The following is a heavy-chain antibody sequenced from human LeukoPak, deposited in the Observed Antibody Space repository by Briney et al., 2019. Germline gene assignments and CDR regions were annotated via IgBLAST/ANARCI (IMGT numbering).Heavy chain of an antibody. J-gene: IGHJ4*02. CDR3: ARVIYSGWEGELSD. V-gene: IGHV3-74*01. CDR1: GFTVSGNH. D-gene: IGHD6-19*01. Sequence: GGSLRLSCAASGFTVSGNHMNWVRQAPGKGLVWVSRINSDGSTTSYADSVMGRFTISRDNAKNTLYLQMNSLRAEDTAVYYCARVIYSGWEGELSDWGQGTLVTVSS. CDR2: INSDGSTT.